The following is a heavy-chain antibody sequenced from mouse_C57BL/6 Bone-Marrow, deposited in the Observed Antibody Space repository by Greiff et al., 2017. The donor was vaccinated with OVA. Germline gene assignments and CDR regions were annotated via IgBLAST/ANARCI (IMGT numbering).Heavy chain of an antibody. D-gene: IGHD1-1*01. Sequence: VQLQQPGAELVMPGASVKLSCKASGYTFTSYWMHWVKQRPGQGLEWIGEIDPSDSYTNYNQKFKGKSTLTVDKSSSPAYMQLSSLTSEDSAVYYCARDYYGSSPWWGQGTTLTVSS. CDR1: GYTFTSYW. V-gene: IGHV1-69*01. J-gene: IGHJ2*01. CDR3: ARDYYGSSPW. CDR2: IDPSDSYT.